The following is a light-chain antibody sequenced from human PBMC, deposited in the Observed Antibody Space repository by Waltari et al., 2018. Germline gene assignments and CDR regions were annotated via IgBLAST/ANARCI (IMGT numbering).Light chain of an antibody. J-gene: IGLJ1*01. CDR1: TSDVGGYNY. V-gene: IGLV2-14*03. CDR3: SSYSRSSTFYV. Sequence: QSALTQPASVSGSPGQSITISCTGTTSDVGGYNYVSWYQQHPGKAPKLMIYDVSKRPSRDSHRLSGSKSSTTASLTISGLQTDDEADYYCSSYSRSSTFYVFGTGTKVTVL. CDR2: DVS.